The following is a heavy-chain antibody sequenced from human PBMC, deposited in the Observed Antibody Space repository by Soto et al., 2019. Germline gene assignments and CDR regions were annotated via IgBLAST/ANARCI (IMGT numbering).Heavy chain of an antibody. J-gene: IGHJ5*02. V-gene: IGHV4-30-4*01. CDR3: ARGYCISTSCYVSRGRGAWFDP. CDR2: IYYSGST. D-gene: IGHD2-2*01. Sequence: QVQLQESGPGLVKPSQTLSLTCTVSGGSISSGDYYWSWIRQPPGKGLEWIGYIYYSGSTYYNPSLKSRVTISVDTSKNQFSLKLSSVTAADTAVYYCARGYCISTSCYVSRGRGAWFDPWGQGTLVTVSS. CDR1: GGSISSGDYY.